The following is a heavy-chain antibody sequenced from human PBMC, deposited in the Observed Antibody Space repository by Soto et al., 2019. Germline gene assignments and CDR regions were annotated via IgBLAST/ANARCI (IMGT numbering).Heavy chain of an antibody. CDR1: GGTFSSDF. D-gene: IGHD2-2*01. V-gene: IGHV1-69*06. Sequence: SVKVSCKASGGTFSSDFISWVRPAPGQGLEWVVGPISRFGSANFAQKFQGRVTITAARFTSTVYMELSSLTSEDTATYYCASDQDPDNQVYAGSQEPYGMDVWGQGATVTLSS. J-gene: IGHJ6*02. CDR3: ASDQDPDNQVYAGSQEPYGMDV. CDR2: PISRFGSA.